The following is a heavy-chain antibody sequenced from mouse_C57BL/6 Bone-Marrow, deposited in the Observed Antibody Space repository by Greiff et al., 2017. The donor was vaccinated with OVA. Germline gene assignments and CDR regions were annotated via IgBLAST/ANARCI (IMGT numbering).Heavy chain of an antibody. D-gene: IGHD3-2*02. V-gene: IGHV5-6*02. CDR1: GFTFSSYG. CDR2: ISSGGSYT. J-gene: IGHJ2*01. CDR3: ARRPRQLRLEYYFDY. Sequence: EVKLVESGGDLVKPGGSLKLSCAASGFTFSSYGMSWVRQTPDKRLEWVATISSGGSYTYYPDSVKGRFPISRDNAKNTLYLQMSSLKSEDTAMYYCARRPRQLRLEYYFDYWGQGTTLTVSS.